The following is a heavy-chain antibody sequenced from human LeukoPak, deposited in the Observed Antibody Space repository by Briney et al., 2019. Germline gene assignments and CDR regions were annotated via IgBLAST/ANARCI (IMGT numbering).Heavy chain of an antibody. D-gene: IGHD2-15*01. CDR1: GGSVSSGSYY. J-gene: IGHJ4*02. Sequence: SETLSLTCTVSGGSVSSGSYYWSWIRQPPGKGLEWIGYIYSSGSTNYNPSLKSRVTISVDTSKNQFSLKLISVTAADTAVYYCARFRVVAATPDFASGGQEPLVPVSS. V-gene: IGHV4-61*01. CDR3: ARFRVVAATPDFAS. CDR2: IYSSGST.